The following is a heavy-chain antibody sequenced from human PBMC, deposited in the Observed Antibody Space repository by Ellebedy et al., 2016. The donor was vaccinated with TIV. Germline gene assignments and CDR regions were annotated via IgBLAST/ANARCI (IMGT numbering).Heavy chain of an antibody. Sequence: GESLKISCAASGFTFSRYDMNWVCQAPGKGLEWVSRISGSRGTTNYADSVKGRFTISRDNSKNILYLQMNSLRADDTAVYYCAKDRDYFYDSSGFDYWGQGSLVTVSS. CDR3: AKDRDYFYDSSGFDY. V-gene: IGHV3-23*01. CDR1: GFTFSRYD. D-gene: IGHD3-22*01. J-gene: IGHJ4*02. CDR2: ISGSRGTT.